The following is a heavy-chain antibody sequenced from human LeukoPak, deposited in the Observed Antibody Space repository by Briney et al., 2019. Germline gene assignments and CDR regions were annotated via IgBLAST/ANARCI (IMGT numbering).Heavy chain of an antibody. CDR2: IYYSGST. CDR3: ARGVPGSITIFGVVPNYYFDY. Sequence: SETLSLTCTVSGGSISSYYWSWIRQPPGKGLEWIGYIYYSGSTNYNPSLKSRVTISVDTSKNQFSLKLSSVTAADTAVYYCARGVPGSITIFGVVPNYYFDYWGQGTLVTVSS. D-gene: IGHD3-3*01. V-gene: IGHV4-59*01. J-gene: IGHJ4*02. CDR1: GGSISSYY.